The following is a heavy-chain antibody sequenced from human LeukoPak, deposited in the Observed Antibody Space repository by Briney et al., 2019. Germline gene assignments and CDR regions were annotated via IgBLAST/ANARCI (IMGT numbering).Heavy chain of an antibody. J-gene: IGHJ4*02. Sequence: GGSLRLSCAASGFTFSSYAMSWVRQAPGKGLEWVSAISGSGGSTYYADSVKGRFTISRDNSKNTLYLQMNSLRAEDTAVYYCAKDYAWGSYRYTAHLSDYWGQGTLVTVSS. CDR1: GFTFSSYA. CDR2: ISGSGGST. D-gene: IGHD3-16*02. V-gene: IGHV3-23*01. CDR3: AKDYAWGSYRYTAHLSDY.